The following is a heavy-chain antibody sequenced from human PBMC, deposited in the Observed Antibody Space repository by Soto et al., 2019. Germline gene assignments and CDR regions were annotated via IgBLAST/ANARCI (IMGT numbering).Heavy chain of an antibody. J-gene: IGHJ4*02. CDR2: TRNKGESYTT. CDR3: VREGFFTLDF. V-gene: IGHV3-72*01. Sequence: EVQLVESGGGLVQPGGSLRLSCAASGFNIRDHYMDWVRQAPGKGLEWVGLTRNKGESYTTEHAASVKGRFVISRDDSKNSVYLQMNSLKTDDTAVYYCVREGFFTLDFWGQGTLVTVSS. CDR1: GFNIRDHY.